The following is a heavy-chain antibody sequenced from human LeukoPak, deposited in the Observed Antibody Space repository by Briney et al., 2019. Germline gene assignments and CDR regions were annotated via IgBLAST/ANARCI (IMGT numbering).Heavy chain of an antibody. Sequence: ASVKVSCKASGYNFKGYYIYWVRQAPGQGLEWMGWINPNSGGTDYAQKFQGRVTMTRDTSISTAYMELSRLRSDDTAVYYCARDRVLGYYYGSGSSDLDYWGQGTLVTVSS. D-gene: IGHD3-10*01. CDR1: GYNFKGYY. J-gene: IGHJ4*02. CDR2: INPNSGGT. V-gene: IGHV1-2*02. CDR3: ARDRVLGYYYGSGSSDLDY.